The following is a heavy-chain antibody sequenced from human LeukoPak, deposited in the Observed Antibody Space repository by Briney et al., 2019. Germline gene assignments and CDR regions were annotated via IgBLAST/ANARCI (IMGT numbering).Heavy chain of an antibody. D-gene: IGHD1-1*01. Sequence: GGSLRLSCAASGFTFSDDYMSWIRQAPGKGLEWLSYISGSGSTIYYADSVKGRFTISRDNAKNSLYLQMNSLRAEDTAVYYCARDTSVPERPLDYWGQGTLVTVSS. CDR1: GFTFSDDY. V-gene: IGHV3-11*04. CDR3: ARDTSVPERPLDY. J-gene: IGHJ4*02. CDR2: ISGSGSTI.